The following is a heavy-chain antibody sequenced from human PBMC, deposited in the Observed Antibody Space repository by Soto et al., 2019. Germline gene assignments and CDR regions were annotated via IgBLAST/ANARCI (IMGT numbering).Heavy chain of an antibody. V-gene: IGHV1-69*13. J-gene: IGHJ4*02. D-gene: IGHD3-22*01. CDR2: IIPIFGTA. CDR1: GCTFSSYC. Sequence: SVNVSCQASGCTFSSYCISWVRQAPGPGLEWMGGIIPIFGTANYAQKFQGRVTITADESTSTAYMGLSSLRSEDTAVYYCSTDYYDSSGYYYYFDYWGQGTLGTVSS. CDR3: STDYYDSSGYYYYFDY.